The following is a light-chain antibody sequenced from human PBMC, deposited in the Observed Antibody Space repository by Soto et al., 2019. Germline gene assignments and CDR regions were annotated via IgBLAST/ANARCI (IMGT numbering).Light chain of an antibody. CDR3: KQYCSSPPRT. Sequence: PGERATLSCRASQSVRSSSLAWYQQKPGQAPRLLIYGASSRATGIPDRFSGSGSGTDFTLTISRLEPEDFAVYYCKQYCSSPPRTFGQGTKVDIK. J-gene: IGKJ1*01. CDR1: QSVRSSS. CDR2: GAS. V-gene: IGKV3-20*01.